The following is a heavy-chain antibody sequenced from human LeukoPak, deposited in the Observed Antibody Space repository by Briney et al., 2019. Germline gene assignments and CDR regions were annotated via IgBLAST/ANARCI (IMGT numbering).Heavy chain of an antibody. V-gene: IGHV1-2*02. CDR3: ARDNCSSTSCYSAGWFDP. CDR1: GYTFTGYY. CDR2: INPNSGGT. J-gene: IGHJ5*02. Sequence: ASVKVSCKASGYTFTGYYMHWVRQAPGQGLEWMGWINPNSGGTNYAQKFQGRVTMTRDTSISTAYMELSRLRSDDTAVYYCARDNCSSTSCYSAGWFDPWGQGTLVTVSS. D-gene: IGHD2-2*02.